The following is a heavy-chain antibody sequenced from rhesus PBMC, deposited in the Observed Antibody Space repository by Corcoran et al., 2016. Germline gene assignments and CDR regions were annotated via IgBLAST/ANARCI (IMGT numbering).Heavy chain of an antibody. CDR1: GYSFTSYW. D-gene: IGHD2-15*01. CDR3: ATLLPGNVAY. V-gene: IGHV5-2*01. J-gene: IGHJ4*01. CDR2: IDPSDFDT. Sequence: EVQLVQSGAEVKRPGESLKMSCKTSGYSFTSYWISWVRQMPGKGLEWRGAIDPSDFDTRYSPSFQGQVTISADKSISTAYLQWRSLKASDTATYYCATLLPGNVAYWGQGVLVTVSS.